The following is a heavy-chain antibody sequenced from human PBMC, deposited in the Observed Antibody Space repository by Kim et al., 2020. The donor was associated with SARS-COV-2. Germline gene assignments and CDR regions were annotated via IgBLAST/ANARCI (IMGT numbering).Heavy chain of an antibody. CDR2: IKHDGNEK. CDR3: AKALGSRSEGY. V-gene: IGHV3-7*01. D-gene: IGHD2-2*01. Sequence: GGSLRLSCAASGFTFSRSWMNWVRQAPGKGLEWVANIKHDGNEKYYVDSVKGRFTISRDNSENSVYLQMNSLRAEDTAVYYCAKALGSRSEGYWGQGTLVSVSS. J-gene: IGHJ4*02. CDR1: GFTFSRSW.